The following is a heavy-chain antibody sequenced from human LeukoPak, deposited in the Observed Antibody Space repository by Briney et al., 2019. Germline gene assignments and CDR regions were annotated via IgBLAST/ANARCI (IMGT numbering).Heavy chain of an antibody. Sequence: ASVKVSCKASGYTFTGYYMHWVRQAPGQGLEWMGWINPNSGGTNYAQKFQGRVTMTRDTSISTAYMELRSLRSDDTAVYYCAREGYYDSSGTTPLGYYYMDVWGKGTTVTVSS. CDR3: AREGYYDSSGTTPLGYYYMDV. V-gene: IGHV1-2*02. CDR1: GYTFTGYY. CDR2: INPNSGGT. D-gene: IGHD3-22*01. J-gene: IGHJ6*03.